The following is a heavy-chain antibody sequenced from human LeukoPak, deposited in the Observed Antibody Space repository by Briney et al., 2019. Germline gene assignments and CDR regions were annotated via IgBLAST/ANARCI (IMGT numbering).Heavy chain of an antibody. D-gene: IGHD3-3*01. CDR1: GFSFDGYA. Sequence: PGGSLRLSCAASGFSFDGYAMHWVRQAPGKGLEWVSGISWNSGHIGYADSVKGRFTISRDNAKNPLYLQMNSLRAEDTALYYCAKDRGITIFGVDTRFDYWGQGTLVTVSS. V-gene: IGHV3-9*01. CDR2: ISWNSGHI. J-gene: IGHJ4*02. CDR3: AKDRGITIFGVDTRFDY.